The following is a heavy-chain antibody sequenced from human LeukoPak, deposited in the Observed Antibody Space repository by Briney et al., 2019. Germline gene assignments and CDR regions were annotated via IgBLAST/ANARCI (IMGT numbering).Heavy chain of an antibody. CDR3: ARLRVFGVVIDFDY. CDR2: IKQDGSEK. D-gene: IGHD3-3*01. Sequence: PGGSLRLSCAASGFTFSSYAMHWVRQAPGKGLEWVANIKQDGSEKYYVDSVKGRFTISRDNAKNSLYLQMNSLRAGDTAVYYCARLRVFGVVIDFDYWGQGTLVTVSS. CDR1: GFTFSSYA. J-gene: IGHJ4*02. V-gene: IGHV3-7*01.